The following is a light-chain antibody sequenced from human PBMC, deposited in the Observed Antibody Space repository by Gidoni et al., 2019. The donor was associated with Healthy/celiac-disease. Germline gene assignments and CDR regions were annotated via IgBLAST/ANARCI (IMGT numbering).Light chain of an antibody. CDR2: EVS. CDR3: SSYAGSNNLV. V-gene: IGLV2-8*01. J-gene: IGLJ2*01. CDR1: SSDVGGYNY. Sequence: QSALTQPPSAPGSPGQSVTISCTGTSSDVGGYNYVSWYQQHPGKAPELMLYEVSKRPSGVPDRFSCSKSGNTASLTVSGLQAEDEADYYCSSYAGSNNLVFGGGTKLTVL.